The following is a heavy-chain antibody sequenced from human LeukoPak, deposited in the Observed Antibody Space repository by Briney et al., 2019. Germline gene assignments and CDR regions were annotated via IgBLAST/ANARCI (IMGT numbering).Heavy chain of an antibody. CDR1: GGSIWTSSYY. CDR2: IYYSGRT. Sequence: AETLSLTCSVSGGSIWTSSYYWGWIRQPPGKGLEWIGEIYYSGRTSYTPSLQGRVTISLDKSKNHFSLRLRSVTAADTAMYYCARRPDDYGGQYDYWGQGTLVTVSS. V-gene: IGHV4-39*02. D-gene: IGHD4-23*01. J-gene: IGHJ4*02. CDR3: ARRPDDYGGQYDY.